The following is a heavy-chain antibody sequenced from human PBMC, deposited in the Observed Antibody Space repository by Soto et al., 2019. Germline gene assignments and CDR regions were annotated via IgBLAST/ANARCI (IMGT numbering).Heavy chain of an antibody. CDR3: ARGPYCSGGSCYLKNWFDP. CDR1: GYTFTGYY. D-gene: IGHD2-15*01. Sequence: ASVKVSFRASGYTFTGYYIHWVRQAPGQGLEWMGWINPNSGGTNYAQKFQGWVTMTRDTSISTAYMELSRLRSDDTAVYYCARGPYCSGGSCYLKNWFDPWGQGTLVTVTS. V-gene: IGHV1-2*04. J-gene: IGHJ5*02. CDR2: INPNSGGT.